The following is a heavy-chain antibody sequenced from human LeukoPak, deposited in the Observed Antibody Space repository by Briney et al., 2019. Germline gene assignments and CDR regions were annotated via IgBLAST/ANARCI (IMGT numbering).Heavy chain of an antibody. J-gene: IGHJ4*02. Sequence: GGSLRLSCAASGFTFSSYGMHWVRQAPGKGLEWVAVISYDGSNKYYADSVKGRFTISRDNSKNTLYLQMNSLRAEDTAVYYCAKDERDSGLFDYWGQGTLVTVSS. V-gene: IGHV3-30*18. D-gene: IGHD6-25*01. CDR2: ISYDGSNK. CDR1: GFTFSSYG. CDR3: AKDERDSGLFDY.